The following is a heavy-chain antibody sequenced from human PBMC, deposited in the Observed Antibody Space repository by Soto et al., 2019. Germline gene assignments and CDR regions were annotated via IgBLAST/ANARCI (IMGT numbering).Heavy chain of an antibody. Sequence: SETLSLTCRVSGASVSSETHFWTWIRQPPGKGLEWIGYGYRTGLTNSNPALTSRVTVSADRSKNQFSLTLRSVTAADTAVYYCVREDMSGTYYFDYWGPGIQVTVSS. CDR2: GYRTGLT. V-gene: IGHV4-61*01. J-gene: IGHJ4*02. CDR3: VREDMSGTYYFDY. CDR1: GASVSSETHF. D-gene: IGHD3-3*01.